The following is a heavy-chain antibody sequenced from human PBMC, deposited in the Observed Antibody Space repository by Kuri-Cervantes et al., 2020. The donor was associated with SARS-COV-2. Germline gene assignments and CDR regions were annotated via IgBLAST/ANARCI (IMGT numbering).Heavy chain of an antibody. V-gene: IGHV1-46*01. CDR2: INPSGGST. Sequence: ASVKVSCKASGYTFTSYYMHWVRQAPGQGLEWMGIINPSGGSTSYAQKFQGRVTMTRDTSTSTVYMELSSLRSDDTAVYYCARDLGVRGVTDAFDIWGQGTMVTVSS. CDR1: GYTFTSYY. D-gene: IGHD3-10*01. CDR3: ARDLGVRGVTDAFDI. J-gene: IGHJ3*02.